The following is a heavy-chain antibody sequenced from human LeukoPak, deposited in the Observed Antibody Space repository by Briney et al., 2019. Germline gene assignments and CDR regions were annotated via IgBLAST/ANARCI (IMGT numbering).Heavy chain of an antibody. V-gene: IGHV3-30*02. CDR3: ARAPRGGGYFDY. CDR2: IRHDGNNQ. CDR1: GFAFSGYG. D-gene: IGHD2-15*01. J-gene: IGHJ4*02. Sequence: GSLRLSCAVSGFAFSGYGMHWVRQAPGKGLEWVTFIRHDGNNQYYADSVKGRFTISRDNAKNSLYLQMNSLRAEDTAVYYCARAPRGGGYFDYWGQGTLVTVSS.